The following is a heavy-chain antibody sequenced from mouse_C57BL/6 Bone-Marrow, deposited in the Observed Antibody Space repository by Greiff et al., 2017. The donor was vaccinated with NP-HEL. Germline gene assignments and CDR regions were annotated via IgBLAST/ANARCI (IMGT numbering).Heavy chain of an antibody. CDR2: IDPENGDT. V-gene: IGHV14-4*01. J-gene: IGHJ2*01. CDR1: GFNIKDDY. CDR3: TTGGTTVPYFDY. Sequence: VQLQQSGAELVRPGASVKLSCTASGFNIKDDYMHWVKQRPEQGLEWIGWIDPENGDTEYASKFQGKATITADTSSNTAYLQLSSLTSEDTAVYYCTTGGTTVPYFDYWGQGTTLTVSS. D-gene: IGHD1-1*01.